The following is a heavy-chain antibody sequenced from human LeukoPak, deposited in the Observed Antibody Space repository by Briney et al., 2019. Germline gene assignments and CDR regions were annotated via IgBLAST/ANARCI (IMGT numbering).Heavy chain of an antibody. J-gene: IGHJ3*02. CDR2: IYPGDSDT. V-gene: IGHV5-51*01. Sequence: GESLKISCKGSGYSFTSYCIGWMRQMPGKGLEWMGIIYPGDSDTRYSPSFQGQVTISADKSISTAYLQWSSLKASDTAMYYCARQKLLVPAAIVAFDIWGQGTMVTVSS. CDR3: ARQKLLVPAAIVAFDI. D-gene: IGHD2-2*02. CDR1: GYSFTSYC.